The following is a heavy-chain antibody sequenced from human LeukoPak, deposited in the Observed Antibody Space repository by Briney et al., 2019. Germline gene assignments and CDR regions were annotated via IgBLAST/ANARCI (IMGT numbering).Heavy chain of an antibody. CDR2: ISYDGSNK. D-gene: IGHD3-3*01. J-gene: IGHJ6*02. V-gene: IGHV3-30*03. CDR3: ARDALYYDFWSGYWPVPGTYYYYGMDV. CDR1: GFPFNAYW. Sequence: GGSLRLSCAASGFPFNAYWMTWVRQAPGKGLEWVAVISYDGSNKYYADSVKGRFTISRDNSKNTLYLQMNSLRAEDTAVYYCARDALYYDFWSGYWPVPGTYYYYGMDVWGQGTTVTVSS.